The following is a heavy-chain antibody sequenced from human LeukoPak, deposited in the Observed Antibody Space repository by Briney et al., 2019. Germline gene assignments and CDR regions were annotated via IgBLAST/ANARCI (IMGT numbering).Heavy chain of an antibody. J-gene: IGHJ4*02. CDR2: IYPGDSDT. CDR1: GYSFTSYW. CDR3: ASSTAVTTHYFDF. V-gene: IGHV5-51*01. Sequence: HGESLKISCKGSGYSFTSYWIGWVRQMPGKGLEWMGIIYPGDSDTRYSPSFQGQVTISADKSIKTAYLQWSSLKASDTAMYYCASSTAVTTHYFDFWGQGTLVTVSS. D-gene: IGHD4-17*01.